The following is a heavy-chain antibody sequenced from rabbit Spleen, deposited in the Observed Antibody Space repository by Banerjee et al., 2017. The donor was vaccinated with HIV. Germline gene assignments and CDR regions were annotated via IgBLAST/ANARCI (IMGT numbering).Heavy chain of an antibody. CDR1: GFSFSGSYW. V-gene: IGHV1S40*01. D-gene: IGHD1-1*01. Sequence: QSLEESGGDLVKPGASLTLTCTASGFSFSGSYWICWVRQAPGKGLEWLACIDGGSSGDTYYASWAKGRFPISKTSSTTVTLQMTSLTAADTATYFCMRGPSNSDLWGPGTLVTVS. J-gene: IGHJ4*01. CDR3: MRGPSNSDL. CDR2: IDGGSSGDT.